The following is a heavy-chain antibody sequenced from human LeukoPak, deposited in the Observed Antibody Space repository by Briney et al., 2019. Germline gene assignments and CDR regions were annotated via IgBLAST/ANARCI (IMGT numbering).Heavy chain of an antibody. CDR1: GYTFTTYY. CDR3: ARDPYDSSSYYYSYFDY. V-gene: IGHV1-2*02. CDR2: INPNSGGT. D-gene: IGHD3-22*01. J-gene: IGHJ4*02. Sequence: ASVKVSCKASGYTFTTYYMHWVRQAPGQGLEWMGWINPNSGGTNYAQKFQGRVTMTRDTSISTAYMELSRLRSDDTAVYYCARDPYDSSSYYYSYFDYWGQGTLVTVSS.